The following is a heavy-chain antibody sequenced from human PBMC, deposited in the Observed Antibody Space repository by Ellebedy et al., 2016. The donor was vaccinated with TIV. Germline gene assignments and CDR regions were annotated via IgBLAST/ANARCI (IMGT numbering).Heavy chain of an antibody. CDR1: GGSIWTYR. V-gene: IGHV4-59*01. D-gene: IGHD6-19*01. Sequence: SETLSLTCSVSGGSIWTYRWSWSRQPPGKGLEWIGDIYYTGTTRCNPSLKSRVAMSVDMSKSQLSLKLGSVIPADTALYYCARGGSGWFFDIWGQGTLVTVSS. J-gene: IGHJ4*02. CDR3: ARGGSGWFFDI. CDR2: IYYTGTT.